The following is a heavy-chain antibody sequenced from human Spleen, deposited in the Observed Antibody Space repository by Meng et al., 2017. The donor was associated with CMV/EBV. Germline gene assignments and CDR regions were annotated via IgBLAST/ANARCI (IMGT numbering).Heavy chain of an antibody. CDR2: ISDNTGSAT. Sequence: GESLKISCAASGFTFSTYQMNWVRQAPGEGLEWVSYISDNTGSATYYADSVKGRFTISRDNAKNSLYLQMNSLRAEDTAVYYCATDPRLLDYWGQGTLVTVSS. CDR3: ATDPRLLDY. V-gene: IGHV3-48*03. CDR1: GFTFSTYQ. J-gene: IGHJ4*02. D-gene: IGHD5-18*01.